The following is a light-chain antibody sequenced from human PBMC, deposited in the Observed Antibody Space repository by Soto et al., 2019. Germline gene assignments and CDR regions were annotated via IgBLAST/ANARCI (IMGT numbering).Light chain of an antibody. J-gene: IGKJ1*01. CDR3: QQYNSYPWT. Sequence: DIQMTQSPSPLSASVGDRVTITCRASQTIFRWLAWYQQRPGKAPNLLISDASDLQSGVPSRFSGSGSGAEFTLTIGRLQPDDFATYYCQQYNSYPWTFGQGTKVEF. V-gene: IGKV1-5*01. CDR1: QTIFRW. CDR2: DAS.